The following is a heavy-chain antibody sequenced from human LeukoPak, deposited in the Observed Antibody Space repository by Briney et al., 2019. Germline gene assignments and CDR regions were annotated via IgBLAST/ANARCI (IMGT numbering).Heavy chain of an antibody. Sequence: GGSLRLSCAASGFTFSSYWMSWVRQAPGKGLEWVANIKQDGSEKYYVDSVKGRFTISRDNAKNSLYLQMNSLRAEDTAVYYCARGVHIVVVVAATYYFDYWGQGTLVTVSS. J-gene: IGHJ4*02. CDR2: IKQDGSEK. V-gene: IGHV3-7*01. CDR1: GFTFSSYW. CDR3: ARGVHIVVVVAATYYFDY. D-gene: IGHD2-15*01.